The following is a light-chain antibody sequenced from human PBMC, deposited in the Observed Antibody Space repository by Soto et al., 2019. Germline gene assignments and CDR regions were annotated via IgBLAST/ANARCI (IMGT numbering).Light chain of an antibody. Sequence: QSVLTQPPSASAPPGQRVTISCSGSTSNIGSNPVNWYQQPPGTAPKLLLYSNTQRPSGVPDRFSGSKSGTSASLAISGLQSDDESTYYCATWDDRLNVWLFGGVTQLTVL. CDR3: ATWDDRLNVWL. V-gene: IGLV1-44*01. CDR1: TSNIGSNP. J-gene: IGLJ2*01. CDR2: SNT.